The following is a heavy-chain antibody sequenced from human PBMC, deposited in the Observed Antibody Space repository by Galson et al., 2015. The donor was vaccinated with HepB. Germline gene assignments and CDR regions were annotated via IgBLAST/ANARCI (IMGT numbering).Heavy chain of an antibody. Sequence: SLRLSCAASGFTFSSYAMSWVRQAPGKGLEWVSAVSGSGGSTYYADSVKGRFTISRDNSKNTLYLQMNSLRAEDTAVYYCAKDQGDSSGKRAEYFQHWGQGTPVTVSS. CDR1: GFTFSSYA. J-gene: IGHJ1*01. V-gene: IGHV3-23*01. D-gene: IGHD3-22*01. CDR3: AKDQGDSSGKRAEYFQH. CDR2: VSGSGGST.